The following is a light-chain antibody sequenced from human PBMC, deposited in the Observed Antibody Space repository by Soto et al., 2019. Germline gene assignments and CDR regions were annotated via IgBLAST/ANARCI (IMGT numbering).Light chain of an antibody. CDR2: DAS. CDR1: QSVSSN. Sequence: EIVMTQSPATLSVSPGERATLSCRASQSVSSNLAWFQQKPGQAPRLLIYDASTRATGIPARFSGSGSGTYFTLTIGSLQSEDFALYYCQQYHDWPPQYTFGQGTKLEIK. J-gene: IGKJ2*01. CDR3: QQYHDWPPQYT. V-gene: IGKV3-15*01.